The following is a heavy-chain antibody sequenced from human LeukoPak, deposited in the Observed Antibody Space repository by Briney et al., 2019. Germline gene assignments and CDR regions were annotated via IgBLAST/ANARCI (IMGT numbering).Heavy chain of an antibody. CDR1: GFTFSSYE. J-gene: IGHJ4*02. Sequence: GGSLRLSCAASGFTFSSYEMNWVRQAPGKRPEWVSYISNSGSILYYADSVRGRFTISRDNAKNSLFLQMNSLRAEDTAVYYCARDIRGLGSCFDYWGQGTLVTVSS. CDR2: ISNSGSIL. CDR3: ARDIRGLGSCFDY. V-gene: IGHV3-48*03. D-gene: IGHD3-10*01.